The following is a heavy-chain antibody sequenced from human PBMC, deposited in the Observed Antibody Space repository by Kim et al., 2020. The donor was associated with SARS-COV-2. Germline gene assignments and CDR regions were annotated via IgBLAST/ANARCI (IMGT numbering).Heavy chain of an antibody. Sequence: KGRFTISRDDSKSIAYLQMNSLKTEDTAVYYCTRSPIAEYYYDSSGTFDYWGQGTLVTVSS. CDR3: TRSPIAEYYYDSSGTFDY. J-gene: IGHJ4*02. D-gene: IGHD3-22*01. V-gene: IGHV3-49*02.